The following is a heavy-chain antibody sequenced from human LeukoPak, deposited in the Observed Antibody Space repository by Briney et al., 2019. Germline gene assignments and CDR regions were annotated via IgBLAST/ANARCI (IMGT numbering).Heavy chain of an antibody. CDR3: AKSAGIYYYYGMDV. Sequence: GGSLRLSCAASGFTFSTYSVSWVRQAPGKGLEWVSAISGSGGSTYYADSVKGRFTISRDNSKNTLDLQMNSLRAEDTAVYYCAKSAGIYYYYGMDVWGQGTTVTVSS. D-gene: IGHD3-10*01. CDR2: ISGSGGST. J-gene: IGHJ6*02. V-gene: IGHV3-23*01. CDR1: GFTFSTYS.